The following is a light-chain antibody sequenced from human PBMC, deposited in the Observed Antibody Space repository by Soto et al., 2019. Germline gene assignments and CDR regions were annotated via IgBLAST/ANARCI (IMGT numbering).Light chain of an antibody. CDR3: AAWDVSLVV. CDR1: SSNIGTNT. Sequence: QSVLTHPPSASVTPGQRVTICCSGSSSNIGTNTVIWYQQLPGAAPKLLIYSDNQRPSGVPDRFSGSKSGTSASLAISGLQSEDEADYYCAAWDVSLVVFGGGTKVTVL. V-gene: IGLV1-44*01. CDR2: SDN. J-gene: IGLJ2*01.